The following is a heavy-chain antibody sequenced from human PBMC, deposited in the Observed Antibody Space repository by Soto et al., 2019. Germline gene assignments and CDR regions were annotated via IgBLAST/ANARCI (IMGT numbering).Heavy chain of an antibody. V-gene: IGHV4-4*07. J-gene: IGHJ6*02. CDR3: ARDKPNDYGDYAVDRINQPPYYYYGMDV. CDR2: IYTSGST. D-gene: IGHD4-17*01. Sequence: SETLSLTCTVSGGSISSYYWSWIRQPAGKGLEWIGRIYTSGSTNYNPSLKSRVTMSVDTSKNQFSLKLSSVTAADAAVYYCARDKPNDYGDYAVDRINQPPYYYYGMDVWGQGTTVTVSS. CDR1: GGSISSYY.